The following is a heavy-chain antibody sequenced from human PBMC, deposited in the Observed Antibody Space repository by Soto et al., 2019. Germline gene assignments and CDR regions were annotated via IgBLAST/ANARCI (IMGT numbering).Heavy chain of an antibody. Sequence: GESLKISCKGSGYSFTSYWISWVRQMPGKGLEWMGRIDPSVSYTNYSPSFQGHVTISADKSISTAYLQWSSLKASDTAMYYCARLQPAAGDNDLTFDYWGQGTLVTVSS. CDR2: IDPSVSYT. CDR3: ARLQPAAGDNDLTFDY. J-gene: IGHJ4*02. V-gene: IGHV5-10-1*01. CDR1: GYSFTSYW. D-gene: IGHD6-13*01.